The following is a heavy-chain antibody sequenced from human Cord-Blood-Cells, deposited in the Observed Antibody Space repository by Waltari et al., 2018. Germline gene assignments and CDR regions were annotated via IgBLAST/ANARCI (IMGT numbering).Heavy chain of an antibody. CDR2: IWYDGSNK. Sequence: QVQLVESGGGVGQPGRALRLSCAASGFTFSSHGLHEVRQAPGTGLECVAVIWYDGSNKYYADSVKGRFTISRDNSKNTLYLQMNSLRAEDTAVYYCARLWDYSGTIDYWGQGTLVTVSS. D-gene: IGHD1-7*01. CDR3: ARLWDYSGTIDY. CDR1: GFTFSSHG. J-gene: IGHJ4*02. V-gene: IGHV3-33*01.